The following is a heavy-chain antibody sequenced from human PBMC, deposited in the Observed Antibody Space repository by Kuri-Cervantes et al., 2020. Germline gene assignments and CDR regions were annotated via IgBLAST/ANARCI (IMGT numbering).Heavy chain of an antibody. D-gene: IGHD5-18*01. V-gene: IGHV3-7*01. CDR2: IKHDGTEK. CDR1: GFTFNNYW. J-gene: IGHJ4*02. CDR3: ARAGQVDSYLTRFDY. Sequence: GESLKISCAASGFTFNNYWMSWVRQAPGKGLEWVANIKHDGTEKYYVDSVKGRFTISRDNAKNSLYLQMNSLRAEDTAAYYCARAGQVDSYLTRFDYWGQGTLVTVSS.